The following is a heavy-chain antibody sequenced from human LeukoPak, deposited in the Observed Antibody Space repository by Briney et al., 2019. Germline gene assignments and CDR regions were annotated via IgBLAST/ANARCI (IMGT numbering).Heavy chain of an antibody. Sequence: GGSPRLSCAASGFTFSSYWMHWVRQAPGKGLVWVSRINSDGSSTSYADSVKGRFTISRDNAKNTLYLQMNSLRAEDTAVYYCASSGTAEAFDIWGQGTMVTVSS. CDR3: ASSGTAEAFDI. CDR2: INSDGSST. D-gene: IGHD1-14*01. CDR1: GFTFSSYW. V-gene: IGHV3-74*01. J-gene: IGHJ3*02.